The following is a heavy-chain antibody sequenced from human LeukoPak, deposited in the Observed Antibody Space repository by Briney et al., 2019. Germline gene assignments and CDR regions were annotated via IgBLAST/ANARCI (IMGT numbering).Heavy chain of an antibody. V-gene: IGHV4-59*01. D-gene: IGHD6-13*01. J-gene: IGHJ5*02. Sequence: SETLSLTCTVSGDSISSYYWSWIRQPPGKGLEWIGYIYYSGSTEYNPSLKSRVTILVDTSKNQFSLKLSSVTAADTAAYFCARGQGSTWTGWFDPWGQGTLVTVSS. CDR1: GDSISSYY. CDR3: ARGQGSTWTGWFDP. CDR2: IYYSGST.